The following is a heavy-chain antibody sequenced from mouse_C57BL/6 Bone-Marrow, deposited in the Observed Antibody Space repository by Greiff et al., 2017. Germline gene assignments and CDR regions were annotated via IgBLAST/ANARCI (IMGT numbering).Heavy chain of an antibody. D-gene: IGHD1-1*02. V-gene: IGHV1-82*01. Sequence: VPLQLSGPELVKPGASVKISCKASGYAFSSSWMNWVKQRPGKGLEWIGRIYPGDGDTNYNGKFKGKATLTADKSSSTAYMQLSSLTSEDCSVYFCARGGAYWGQGTLVTVSA. CDR1: GYAFSSSW. CDR2: IYPGDGDT. CDR3: ARGGAY. J-gene: IGHJ3*01.